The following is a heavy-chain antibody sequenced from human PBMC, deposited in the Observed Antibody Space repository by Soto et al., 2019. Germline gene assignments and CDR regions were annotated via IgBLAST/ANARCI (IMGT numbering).Heavy chain of an antibody. D-gene: IGHD3-10*01. J-gene: IGHJ3*02. Sequence: PSETLSLTCTVSGGSISSYYWSWIRQPSGKGLEWIGYIYYSGSTNYNPSLKSRVTISVDTSKNQFSLKLSSVTAADTAVYYCPRLSLWFAQHNDALDMWGQETMVTVSS. CDR2: IYYSGST. V-gene: IGHV4-59*08. CDR1: GGSISSYY. CDR3: PRLSLWFAQHNDALDM.